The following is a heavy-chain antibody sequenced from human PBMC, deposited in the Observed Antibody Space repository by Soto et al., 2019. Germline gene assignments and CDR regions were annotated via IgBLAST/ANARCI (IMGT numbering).Heavy chain of an antibody. CDR3: ATSLRATVTTAY. CDR2: ISSSSSYI. D-gene: IGHD4-4*01. V-gene: IGHV3-21*01. J-gene: IGHJ4*02. CDR1: GFTFSSYS. Sequence: EVQLVESGGGLVKPGGSLRLSGAASGFTFSSYSMNGVRQAPGKGLEWVSSISSSSSYIYYADSVKGRFTISRDNAKNSLYLQMNSLRAEDTAVYYCATSLRATVTTAYWGQGTLVTVSS.